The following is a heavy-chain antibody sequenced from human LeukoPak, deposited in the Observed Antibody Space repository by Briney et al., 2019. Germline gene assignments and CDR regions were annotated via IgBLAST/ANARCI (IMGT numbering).Heavy chain of an antibody. V-gene: IGHV3-74*01. CDR3: TLTKGYSSSLSLDY. CDR1: GFTFSTYW. J-gene: IGHJ4*02. D-gene: IGHD6-6*01. CDR2: TNNDGSST. Sequence: GGSLRLSCAASGFTFSTYWMHWVRQAPGKGLVWVSRTNNDGSSTSYADSVKGRFTISRDNAKNTLYLQMNSLRAEDTAVYYCTLTKGYSSSLSLDYWGQGTLVTVSS.